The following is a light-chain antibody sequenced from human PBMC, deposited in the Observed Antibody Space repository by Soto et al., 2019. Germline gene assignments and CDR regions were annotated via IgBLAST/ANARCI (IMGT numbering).Light chain of an antibody. CDR1: ESVGSH. CDR3: QQYDNWPPWT. Sequence: DTVMTQSPATLSLSPGETATLSCRASESVGSHLAWYQQIPGQAPRLLIYGVSTRATGIPARFRGSGSETEFSLTITSLQSEDFGVYFCQQYDNWPPWTFGQGTKVEIK. V-gene: IGKV3-15*01. CDR2: GVS. J-gene: IGKJ1*01.